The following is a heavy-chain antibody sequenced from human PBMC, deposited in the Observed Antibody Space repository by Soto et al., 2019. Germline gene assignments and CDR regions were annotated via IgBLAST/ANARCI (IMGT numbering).Heavy chain of an antibody. CDR2: IYHGGTT. CDR3: ARVHVMVVAGSTFDY. V-gene: IGHV4-38-2*02. J-gene: IGHJ4*01. Sequence: SETLSLTCTVSVYSISSGSYWAWTRQPPGKGPEWIASIYHGGTTFYNPSLKGRITISVDTSNNQFSLKLTSVTAADTAVYYCARVHVMVVAGSTFDYWGHGTLVTVSS. D-gene: IGHD6-19*01. CDR1: VYSISSGSY.